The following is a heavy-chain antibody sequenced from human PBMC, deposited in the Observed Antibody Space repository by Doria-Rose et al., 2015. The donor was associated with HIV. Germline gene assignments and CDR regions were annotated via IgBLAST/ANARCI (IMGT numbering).Heavy chain of an antibody. CDR3: ARDRYDSGGYYSD. J-gene: IGHJ4*02. D-gene: IGHD3-22*01. CDR2: ISSSSEYI. V-gene: IGHV3-21*03. CDR1: GFTFSRYS. Sequence: SGFTFSRYSMNLVRPAPGKGLEWVSSISSSSEYIYYVDSVQGRFTISRDNAKNSVYLQMNSLRTEDTAVYYCARDRYDSGGYYSDWGQGTLVTVSS.